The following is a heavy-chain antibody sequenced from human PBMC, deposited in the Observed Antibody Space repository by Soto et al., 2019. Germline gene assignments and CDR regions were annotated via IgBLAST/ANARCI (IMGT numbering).Heavy chain of an antibody. CDR3: ARIWFGYRRYYFDY. D-gene: IGHD3-10*01. Sequence: QLQLQESGPGLVKPSQTLSLTCTVSGASISSGDYYWSWLRQPPGKGLEWIGYIYHSGNTYYNPSLKRRFTTSVDTPKNQFSLKLTSVTAGDTAVYYCARIWFGYRRYYFDYGGQGTLVTVSA. V-gene: IGHV4-30-4*01. J-gene: IGHJ4*02. CDR2: IYHSGNT. CDR1: GASISSGDYY.